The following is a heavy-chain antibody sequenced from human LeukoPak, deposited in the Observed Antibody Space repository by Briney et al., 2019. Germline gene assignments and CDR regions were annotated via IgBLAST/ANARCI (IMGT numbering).Heavy chain of an antibody. Sequence: ASVKVSCKASGYTFTSYYMHWVRQAPGQGLEWMGIINPSGGSTSYAQKFQGRVTMTRDTSTSTVYMELRSLTSDDTAVYYCARFWVFGADTSPPYHQGMDLWGRGTTVTVSS. CDR3: ARFWVFGADTSPPYHQGMDL. CDR2: INPSGGST. CDR1: GYTFTSYY. V-gene: IGHV1-46*01. J-gene: IGHJ6*02. D-gene: IGHD3-3*01.